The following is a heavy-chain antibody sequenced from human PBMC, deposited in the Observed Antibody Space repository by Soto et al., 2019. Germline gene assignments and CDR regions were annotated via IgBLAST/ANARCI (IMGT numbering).Heavy chain of an antibody. Sequence: LRLSCAASGFTFSNYWMHWVRQAPGKGLVWVSRINSDGSSTMYADSVKGRFTIFRDNAKNMLYLQMNSLRAEDTAVYYCARDPAPIGWYDYVWGQGTTVTVSS. CDR3: ARDPAPIGWYDYV. J-gene: IGHJ6*02. CDR2: INSDGSST. D-gene: IGHD6-19*01. CDR1: GFTFSNYW. V-gene: IGHV3-74*03.